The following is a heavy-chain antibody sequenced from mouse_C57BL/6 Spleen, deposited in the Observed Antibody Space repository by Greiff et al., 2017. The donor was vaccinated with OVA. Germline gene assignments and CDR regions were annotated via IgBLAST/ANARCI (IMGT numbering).Heavy chain of an antibody. CDR2: ISYDGSN. J-gene: IGHJ1*03. CDR1: GYSITSGYY. V-gene: IGHV3-6*01. CDR3: ARLARWYFDV. Sequence: DVKLQESGPGLVKPSQSLSLTCSVTGYSITSGYYWNWIRQFPGNKLEWMGYISYDGSNNYNPSLKNRISITRDTSKNQFFLKLNSVTTEDTATYYCARLARWYFDVWGTGTTVTVSS.